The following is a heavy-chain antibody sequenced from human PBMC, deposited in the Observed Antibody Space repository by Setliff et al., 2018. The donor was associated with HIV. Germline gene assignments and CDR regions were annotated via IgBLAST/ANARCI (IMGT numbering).Heavy chain of an antibody. V-gene: IGHV1-2*06. CDR1: GYTFTGYY. CDR3: ARDGWDYYGSGTYPPLYYFDS. J-gene: IGHJ4*01. CDR2: IIPNSGGT. D-gene: IGHD3-10*01. Sequence: ASVKVSCKASGYTFTGYYVHWVRQAPGQGLEWMGRIIPNSGGTNYAQKFQGRVTMTRDTSISTAYMELTRLRSDDTAVYYCARDGWDYYGSGTYPPLYYFDSWGQGTLVTVSS.